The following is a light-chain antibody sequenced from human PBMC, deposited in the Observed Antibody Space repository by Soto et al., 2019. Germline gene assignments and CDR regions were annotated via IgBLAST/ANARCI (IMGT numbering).Light chain of an antibody. CDR1: QSVSSY. CDR3: QQRSNCL. Sequence: EIWLTQSPATLSLSPGERATLSCRASQSVSSYLAWYQQKPGQAPRLLIYDASNRATGIPARFSGSGSGTDFTLTISSLEPEDFAVYYCQQRSNCLFGPGTKVDIK. V-gene: IGKV3-11*01. J-gene: IGKJ3*01. CDR2: DAS.